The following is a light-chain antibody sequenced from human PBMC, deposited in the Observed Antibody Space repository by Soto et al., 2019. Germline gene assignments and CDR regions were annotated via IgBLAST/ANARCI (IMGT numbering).Light chain of an antibody. CDR2: AAS. V-gene: IGKV1-27*01. CDR3: QHYVERSPIT. CDR1: QGISNY. Sequence: DIQMTQSPSSLSASVGDRFTITCRASQGISNYLAWYQQKPGKVPKLLIYAASTLQSGVPSRFSGSGSGTDFTLTISSLQPEDVATYYCQHYVERSPITFGQGTRLEIK. J-gene: IGKJ5*01.